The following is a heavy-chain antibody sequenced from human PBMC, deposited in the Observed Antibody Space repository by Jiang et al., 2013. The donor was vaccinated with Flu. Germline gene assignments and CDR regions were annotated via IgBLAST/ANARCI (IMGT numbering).Heavy chain of an antibody. J-gene: IGHJ5*02. CDR1: SVSSGAYY. CDR3: ARRESPRVRGVDPFDP. CDR2: LSHGDT. V-gene: IGHV4-31*01. Sequence: SVSSGAYYWSWLRQHSGRGPGVDWVHLSHGDTFYNPSLKSLVTISVDTSKNQFSLNLTSVTAADTAVYFCARRESPRVRGVDPFDPWGQGTLVTVAS. D-gene: IGHD3-10*01.